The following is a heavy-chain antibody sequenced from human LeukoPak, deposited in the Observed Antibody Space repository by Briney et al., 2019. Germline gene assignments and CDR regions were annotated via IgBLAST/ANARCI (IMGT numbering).Heavy chain of an antibody. J-gene: IGHJ4*02. CDR2: IRYDGSNK. D-gene: IGHD5-12*01. CDR3: AKHRRVATIRAPFDY. Sequence: GGSLRLSCAASGFTFSSYGMHWVRQAPGKRLEWVAFIRYDGSNKYYADSVKGRFTISRDNSKNTLYLQMNSLRAEDTAVYYCAKHRRVATIRAPFDYWGQGTLVTVSS. V-gene: IGHV3-30*02. CDR1: GFTFSSYG.